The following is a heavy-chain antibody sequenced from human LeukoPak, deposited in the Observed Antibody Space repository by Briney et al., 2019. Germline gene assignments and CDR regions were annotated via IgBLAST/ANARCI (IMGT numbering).Heavy chain of an antibody. J-gene: IGHJ4*02. CDR1: GYTFTSYY. CDR3: ARAQVVVFNPGLRNIAVAGPIDY. Sequence: ASVKVSCKASGYTFTSYYMHWVRQAPGQGLEWMGIINPSGGSTSYAQKFQGRVTMTRDMSTSTVYMELSSLRSEDTAVCYCARAQVVVFNPGLRNIAVAGPIDYWGQGTLVTVSS. V-gene: IGHV1-46*01. CDR2: INPSGGST. D-gene: IGHD6-19*01.